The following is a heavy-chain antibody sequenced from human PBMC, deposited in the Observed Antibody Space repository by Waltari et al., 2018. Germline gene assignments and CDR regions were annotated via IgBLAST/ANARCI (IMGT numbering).Heavy chain of an antibody. CDR2: IIPSFGTA. Sequence: VQLVQSGAEVKKPGASVKVSCKASGGPFRSSAIRWVRQAPGQGLEWMGGIIPSFGTANYAQKFQGRVTITADESTSTAYMELSSLRSEDTAVYYCARGDYGDYFSVDYWGQGTLVTVSS. CDR1: GGPFRSSA. D-gene: IGHD4-17*01. V-gene: IGHV1-69*01. CDR3: ARGDYGDYFSVDY. J-gene: IGHJ4*02.